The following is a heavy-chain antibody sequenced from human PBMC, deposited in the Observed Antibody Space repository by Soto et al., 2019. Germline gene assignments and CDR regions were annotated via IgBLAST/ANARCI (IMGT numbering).Heavy chain of an antibody. CDR2: IDPSDSYT. V-gene: IGHV5-10-1*01. CDR1: GYSFTRYW. CDR3: ARHTPTPWMGGTWGMDV. Sequence: GESLRISCRSSGYSFTRYWISWVRQMPGKGLEWMGRIDPSDSYTNYSPSFQGHVTISADKSISTAYLQWSSLKASDTAMYYCARHTPTPWMGGTWGMDVWGQGTTVTVS. J-gene: IGHJ6*02. D-gene: IGHD1-1*01.